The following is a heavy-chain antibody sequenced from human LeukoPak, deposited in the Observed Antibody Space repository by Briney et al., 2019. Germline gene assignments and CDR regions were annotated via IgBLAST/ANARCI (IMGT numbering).Heavy chain of an antibody. J-gene: IGHJ6*02. CDR3: ARAVGYCSSTSCHHHYYYGMDV. CDR1: GGSISSYY. Sequence: SETLSLTCTVSGGSISSYYWSWIRQPAGKGLEWIGRIYTSGSTNYNPSLKSRVTISVDTSKNQFSLKLSSATAADTAVYYCARAVGYCSSTSCHHHYYYGMDVWGQGTTVTVSS. D-gene: IGHD2-2*01. V-gene: IGHV4-4*07. CDR2: IYTSGST.